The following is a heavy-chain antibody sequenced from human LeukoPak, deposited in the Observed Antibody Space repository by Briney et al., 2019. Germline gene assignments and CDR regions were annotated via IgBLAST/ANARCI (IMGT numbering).Heavy chain of an antibody. Sequence: PSETLSRTCTVSGGSISSYYWSWIRQPPGKGLEWIGYIYYSGSTNYNPSLKSRVTISVDTSKNQFSLKLSSVTAADTAVYYCARLSYSSSWHAALDYWGQGTLVTVSS. CDR3: ARLSYSSSWHAALDY. CDR1: GGSISSYY. V-gene: IGHV4-59*01. D-gene: IGHD6-13*01. CDR2: IYYSGST. J-gene: IGHJ4*02.